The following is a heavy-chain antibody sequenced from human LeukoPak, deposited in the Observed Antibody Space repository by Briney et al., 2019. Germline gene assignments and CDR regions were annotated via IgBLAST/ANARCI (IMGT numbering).Heavy chain of an antibody. Sequence: SETLSLICAVSGDSLSNYFWSWVRQPAGKGLECLGRIYSSGTSYYNPSLKSRVTMSVDTSKNQFSLKLSSVTAADTAVYYCARGYGEATREAFVTRGPGTMVTVSS. D-gene: IGHD4-17*01. CDR3: ARGYGEATREAFVT. CDR2: IYSSGTS. J-gene: IGHJ3*02. CDR1: GDSLSNYF. V-gene: IGHV4-4*07.